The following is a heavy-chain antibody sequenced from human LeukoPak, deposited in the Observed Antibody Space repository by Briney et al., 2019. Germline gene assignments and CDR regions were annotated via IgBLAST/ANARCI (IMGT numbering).Heavy chain of an antibody. J-gene: IGHJ5*02. CDR1: DYSISSDHY. D-gene: IGHD6-19*01. Sequence: SETLSLTCTVSDYSISSDHYWGWIRQSPGKGLEWIGSIHHGGKTYYNPSLTSRFSISVDTSKNQFSLKLSSVTAADTAVYYCARDISSGWFDPWGRGTLVTVSS. CDR2: IHHGGKT. V-gene: IGHV4-38-2*02. CDR3: ARDISSGWFDP.